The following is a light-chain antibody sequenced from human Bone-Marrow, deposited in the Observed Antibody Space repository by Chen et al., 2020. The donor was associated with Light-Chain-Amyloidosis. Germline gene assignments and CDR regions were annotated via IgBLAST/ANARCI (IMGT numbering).Light chain of an antibody. Sequence: SYELPQPPSLSVSPGQTASHPYSGADLPTKSAYWYPQKPGQAPVLVLHRDTERPSGISERFSGSSSGTTATLTISGVQAEDEADYHCQSADSSGTYEVIFGGGTKLTVL. CDR3: QSADSSGTYEVI. CDR1: DLPTKS. V-gene: IGLV3-25*03. CDR2: RDT. J-gene: IGLJ2*01.